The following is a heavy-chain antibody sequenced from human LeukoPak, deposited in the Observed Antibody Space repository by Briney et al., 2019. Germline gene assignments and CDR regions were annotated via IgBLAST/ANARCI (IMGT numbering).Heavy chain of an antibody. J-gene: IGHJ6*03. CDR1: GFTFSSYT. CDR2: ITSSSSYI. Sequence: GGSLRLSCAASGFTFSSYTLNWVRQAPGKGPEWVSSITSSSSYIYYADSVKGRFTISRDNARNSLYLQMNSLRAEDTALYYCARDGDTVLTRGYYYYMDVWGKGTTVTVSS. CDR3: ARDGDTVLTRGYYYYMDV. V-gene: IGHV3-21*01. D-gene: IGHD4-23*01.